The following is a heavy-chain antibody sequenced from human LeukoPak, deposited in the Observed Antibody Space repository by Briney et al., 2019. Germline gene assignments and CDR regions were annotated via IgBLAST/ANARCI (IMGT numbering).Heavy chain of an antibody. CDR1: DGSISSINW. V-gene: IGHV4/OR15-8*02. J-gene: IGHJ4*02. CDR3: ARHSDFSQGY. CDR2: IDHSGNS. Sequence: SGTLSLTCIVSDGSISSINWWSWVRQPPGKGLEWIGQIDHSGNSDYNPSLKSRVTISIDRSKNQFSLNLSSVTAADTAVYYCARHSDFSQGYWGQGTLVTVSS. D-gene: IGHD4-11*01.